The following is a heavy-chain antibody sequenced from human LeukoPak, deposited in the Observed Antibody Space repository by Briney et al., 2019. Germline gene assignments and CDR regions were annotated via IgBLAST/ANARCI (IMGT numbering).Heavy chain of an antibody. J-gene: IGHJ3*02. CDR3: ARDRVDSGSYAGDFAFDI. D-gene: IGHD1-26*01. Sequence: GGSLRLSCAASGFTFSSYSMNWVRQAPGKGLEWVSSISSSSSYIYYADSVKGRFTISRDNAKNSLYLQMNSLRAEDTAVYYCARDRVDSGSYAGDFAFDIWGQGTMVTVSS. CDR2: ISSSSSYI. CDR1: GFTFSSYS. V-gene: IGHV3-21*04.